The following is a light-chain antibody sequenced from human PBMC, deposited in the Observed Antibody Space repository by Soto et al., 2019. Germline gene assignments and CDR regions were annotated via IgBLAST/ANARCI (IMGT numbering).Light chain of an antibody. CDR1: QSVSSSY. CDR3: QDSGSSPRT. Sequence: IGLTQSPGTLSLSPGERATLSCRASQSVSSSYLAWYQQKPGQAPRLLIYGASSRATGIPDRFSGSGSGTDFTLTICRLEPEDFAVYYCQDSGSSPRTFSQGTKVDI. J-gene: IGKJ1*01. CDR2: GAS. V-gene: IGKV3-20*01.